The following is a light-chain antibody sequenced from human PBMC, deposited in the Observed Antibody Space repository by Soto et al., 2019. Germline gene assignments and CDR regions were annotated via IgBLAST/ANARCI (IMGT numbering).Light chain of an antibody. Sequence: DIQMTQSPSSLSASVGDRVTITCQASQDITDYLHWYQQKPGKAPMLLIYDASNLETGVPSRFSGSGSGTDFTFTITSLQPEDTATYYCQQSESLVLSFGGGTKVEIK. J-gene: IGKJ4*01. V-gene: IGKV1-33*01. CDR3: QQSESLVLS. CDR1: QDITDY. CDR2: DAS.